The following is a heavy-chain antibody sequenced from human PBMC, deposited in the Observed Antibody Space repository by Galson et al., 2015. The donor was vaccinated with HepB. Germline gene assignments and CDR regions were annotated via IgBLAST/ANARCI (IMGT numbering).Heavy chain of an antibody. CDR3: ARRTGIAVARGAGYYYYMDV. J-gene: IGHJ6*03. D-gene: IGHD6-19*01. V-gene: IGHV3-33*01. Sequence: SLRLSCAASGFTFSSYGIHWVRQAPGKGLEWVAVIWYDGSNKYYADSVKGRFTISRDNSKNTLYLQMNSLRAEDTAVYYCARRTGIAVARGAGYYYYMDVWGKGTTVTVSS. CDR1: GFTFSSYG. CDR2: IWYDGSNK.